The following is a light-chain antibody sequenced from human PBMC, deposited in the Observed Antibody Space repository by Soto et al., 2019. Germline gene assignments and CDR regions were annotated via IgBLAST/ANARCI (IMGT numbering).Light chain of an antibody. V-gene: IGKV3-11*01. Sequence: VLTQSPATLSLSPVERATLSFRASQSIHTSLAWYQQKSGKPPRLVIYDSTLRANGVPDRFGGSRSGTEFALTINSLEPEDFAVYYCQQRNVWPPITFGQGTRLEIK. J-gene: IGKJ5*01. CDR3: QQRNVWPPIT. CDR1: QSIHTS. CDR2: DST.